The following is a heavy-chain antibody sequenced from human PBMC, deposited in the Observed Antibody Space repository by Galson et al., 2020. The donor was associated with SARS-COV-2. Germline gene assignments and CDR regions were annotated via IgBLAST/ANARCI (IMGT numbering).Heavy chain of an antibody. CDR2: ISYNGDRT. Sequence: GGSLRLSCAASGFTFSSYAMHWVRQAPGKGLEWVTMISYNGDRTYYADSVKGRFTISRDNSKNMLYLQMNSLRAEDTSMYYCARFIAAVGSSNFDYWGQGTLVTVST. CDR1: GFTFSSYA. V-gene: IGHV3-30-3*01. CDR3: ARFIAAVGSSNFDY. J-gene: IGHJ4*02. D-gene: IGHD6-13*01.